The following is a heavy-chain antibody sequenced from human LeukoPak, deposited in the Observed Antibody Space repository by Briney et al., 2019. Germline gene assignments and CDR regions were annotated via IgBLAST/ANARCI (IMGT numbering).Heavy chain of an antibody. V-gene: IGHV3-23*01. CDR2: VTGSAGTK. CDR1: GFTFSDYV. Sequence: GGSLRLSCAASGFTFSDYVMTWVRQAPGKGLEWVSGVTGSAGTKYYADSVKGRFTVSRDNSKNTLSLQMNSLRAEDTAVYYCAKKTGATGFHPFDYWGQGTLVTVSS. J-gene: IGHJ4*02. D-gene: IGHD1-1*01. CDR3: AKKTGATGFHPFDY.